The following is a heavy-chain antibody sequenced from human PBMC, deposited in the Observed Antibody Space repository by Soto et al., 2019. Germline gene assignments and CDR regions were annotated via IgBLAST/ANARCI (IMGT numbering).Heavy chain of an antibody. CDR2: INHSGST. J-gene: IGHJ6*02. Sequence: QVQLQQWGAGLLKPSETLSLTCAVYGGSFSGYYWSWIRQPPGKGLEWIGEINHSGSTNYNPSLKSRVTISVDTSKNPFSLKLSSVTAADTAVYYCAREITMVRNVWGQGTTVTVSS. CDR3: AREITMVRNV. D-gene: IGHD3-10*01. CDR1: GGSFSGYY. V-gene: IGHV4-34*01.